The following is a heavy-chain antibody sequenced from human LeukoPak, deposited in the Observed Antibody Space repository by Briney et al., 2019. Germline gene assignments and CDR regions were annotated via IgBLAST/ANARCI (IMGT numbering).Heavy chain of an antibody. D-gene: IGHD2-2*01. CDR3: ARGTMPAPFDY. J-gene: IGHJ4*02. V-gene: IGHV3-48*01. Sequence: GGSLRLSCAASGFTFSSYSMNWVRQAPGKGLEWVSYISSSSSTIYYADFVKGRFTISRDNAKNSLYLQMNSLRAEDTAVYYCARGTMPAPFDYWGQGTLVTVSS. CDR1: GFTFSSYS. CDR2: ISSSSSTI.